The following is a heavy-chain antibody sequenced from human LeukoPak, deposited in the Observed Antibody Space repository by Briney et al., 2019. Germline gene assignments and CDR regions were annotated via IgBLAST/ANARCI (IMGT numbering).Heavy chain of an antibody. V-gene: IGHV3-23*01. CDR2: ISGSGGST. D-gene: IGHD5-18*01. CDR1: GGSISSSN. Sequence: PSGTLSLTCAVSGGSISSSNWWSWVRQAPGKGLEWVSAISGSGGSTYYADSVKGRFTISRDNSKNTLYLQMNSLRAEDTAVYYCAKHPRIQLWLIGVDYWGQGTLVTVSS. J-gene: IGHJ4*02. CDR3: AKHPRIQLWLIGVDY.